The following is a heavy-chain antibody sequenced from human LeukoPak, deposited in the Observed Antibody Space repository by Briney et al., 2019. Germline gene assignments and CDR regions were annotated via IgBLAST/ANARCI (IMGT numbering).Heavy chain of an antibody. V-gene: IGHV1-2*04. CDR3: SKDIPHTEAWALNY. D-gene: IGHD2-21*01. CDR1: GYTFTDYY. J-gene: IGHJ4*02. CDR2: INLYSGGA. Sequence: SVKVSCKASGYTFTDYYMHWVRQAPGQGLEWMGCINLYSGGAHYAQKFQDWLSMTRDTSINTAYMELSSLRSDDTAVYYCSKDIPHTEAWALNYWGQGVLVTVSS.